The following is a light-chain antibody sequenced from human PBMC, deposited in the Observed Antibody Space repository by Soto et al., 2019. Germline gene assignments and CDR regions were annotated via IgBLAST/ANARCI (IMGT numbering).Light chain of an antibody. Sequence: QSALTQPASVSGSPGQSITISCTGSSSDIGGHNYVSWYQQHPGKAPKLLISEVSSRPSEVSNRFSGSKSGNTASLTISGLQTGDEANYYCSSYSSSHTLVIFGGGTKLTVL. J-gene: IGLJ2*01. V-gene: IGLV2-14*01. CDR3: SSYSSSHTLVI. CDR2: EVS. CDR1: SSDIGGHNY.